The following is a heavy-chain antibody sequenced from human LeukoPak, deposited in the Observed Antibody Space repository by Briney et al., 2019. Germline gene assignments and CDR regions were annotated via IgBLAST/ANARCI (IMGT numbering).Heavy chain of an antibody. CDR1: GYTFTSYG. V-gene: IGHV1-69*13. CDR2: IIPIFGKA. Sequence: SVKVSCKASGYTFTSYGISWVRQAPGQGLEWMGGIIPIFGKADYAQKFQDRVTITADESTSTAYMELSSLRSEDTALYYCARAGEYCSGGSCYSGVYFDYWGQGTLVTVSS. J-gene: IGHJ4*02. D-gene: IGHD2-15*01. CDR3: ARAGEYCSGGSCYSGVYFDY.